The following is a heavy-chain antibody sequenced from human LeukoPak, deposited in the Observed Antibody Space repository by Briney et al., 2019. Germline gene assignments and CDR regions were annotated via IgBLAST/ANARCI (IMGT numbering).Heavy chain of an antibody. J-gene: IGHJ5*02. V-gene: IGHV1-69*13. Sequence: SVKVSCKASGGTFSSYAISWVRQAPGQGLEWMGGIIPIFGTANYAQKFQGRVTITADESTSTAYMELSSLRSEDTAVYYCARAVLEDYCSSTSCSLWWFDPWGQGTLVTVSS. CDR1: GGTFSSYA. CDR2: IIPIFGTA. D-gene: IGHD2-2*01. CDR3: ARAVLEDYCSSTSCSLWWFDP.